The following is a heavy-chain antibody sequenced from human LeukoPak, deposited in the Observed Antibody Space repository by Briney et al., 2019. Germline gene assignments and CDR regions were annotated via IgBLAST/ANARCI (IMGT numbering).Heavy chain of an antibody. CDR1: GFTFITYS. CDR2: ISSGSNTI. Sequence: GGSLRLSCAASGFTFITYSMNWVRQAPGKGLEWISYISSGSNTIYYADSVKGRFTISRENARNSLFLQMNSLGAEDTAVYYCARRVGATYYFDWWGQGTLVTVSS. CDR3: ARRVGATYYFDW. D-gene: IGHD1-26*01. V-gene: IGHV3-48*01. J-gene: IGHJ4*02.